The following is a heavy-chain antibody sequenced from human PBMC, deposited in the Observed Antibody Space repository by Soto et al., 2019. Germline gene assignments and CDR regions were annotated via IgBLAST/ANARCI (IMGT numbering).Heavy chain of an antibody. D-gene: IGHD2-15*01. V-gene: IGHV1-18*01. CDR2: ISAYNGNT. Sequence: ASVKVSCKASGYTFTSYGISWVRQAPGQGLEWMGWISAYNGNTNYAQKLQGRVTMTTDTSTSTAYMELRSLRFDDTVVYYCARDSGSSGEIRRDFDYWGQGTLVTVSS. CDR3: ARDSGSSGEIRRDFDY. J-gene: IGHJ4*02. CDR1: GYTFTSYG.